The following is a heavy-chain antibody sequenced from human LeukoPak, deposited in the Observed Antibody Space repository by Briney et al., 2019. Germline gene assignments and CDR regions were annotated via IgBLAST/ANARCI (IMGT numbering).Heavy chain of an antibody. CDR2: IYHSGST. Sequence: SETLSLTCAVSGGSISSSNWWSWVRQPPGKGLEWIGEIYHSGSTNYNPSLKSRVTISVDKSKNQFSLKLSSVTAADTAVYYCAREDERYSGYDPYYFDYWGQGTLVTVSS. CDR1: GGSISSSNW. D-gene: IGHD5-12*01. CDR3: AREDERYSGYDPYYFDY. J-gene: IGHJ4*02. V-gene: IGHV4-4*02.